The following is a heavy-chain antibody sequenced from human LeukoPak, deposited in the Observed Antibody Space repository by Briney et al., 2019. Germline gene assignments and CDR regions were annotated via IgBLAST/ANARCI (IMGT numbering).Heavy chain of an antibody. J-gene: IGHJ3*02. CDR3: ARDSGGYYYDSSGYYSPDAFDI. Sequence: GRSLRLSCAASGFTFSSYAMHWVRQAPGKGLEWVAGISYDGSHKYYADSVKGRVTISRDNSKNTLYLQMNSLRAEDTAVYYCARDSGGYYYDSSGYYSPDAFDIWGQGTMVTVSS. CDR1: GFTFSSYA. CDR2: ISYDGSHK. V-gene: IGHV3-30*04. D-gene: IGHD3-22*01.